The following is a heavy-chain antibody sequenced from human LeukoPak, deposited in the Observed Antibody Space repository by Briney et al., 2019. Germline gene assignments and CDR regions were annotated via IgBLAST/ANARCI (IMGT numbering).Heavy chain of an antibody. Sequence: GGSLRLSWAASGFTFSSYAMSWVRQAPGKRLEWVSAISGSGGSTYYADSVKGRFTISRDNSKNTLYLQMNSLRAEDTAVYYCAKDTASSGWYPWGQGTLVTVSS. CDR1: GFTFSSYA. CDR3: AKDTASSGWYP. J-gene: IGHJ5*02. D-gene: IGHD6-19*01. CDR2: ISGSGGST. V-gene: IGHV3-23*01.